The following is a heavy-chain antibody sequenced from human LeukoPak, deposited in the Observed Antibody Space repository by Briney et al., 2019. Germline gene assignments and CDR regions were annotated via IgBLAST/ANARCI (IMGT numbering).Heavy chain of an antibody. CDR3: VKSGGNDDY. V-gene: IGHV1-69*05. J-gene: IGHJ4*02. CDR1: GGTFSSYA. D-gene: IGHD6-25*01. Sequence: GASVKVSCKASGGTFSSYAISWVRQAPGQGLEWMGGIIPIFGTANYAQKFQGRVTMTRDTSTSTVYMELSSLRSEDTAVYYCVKSGGNDDYWGQGTLVTVSS. CDR2: IIPIFGTA.